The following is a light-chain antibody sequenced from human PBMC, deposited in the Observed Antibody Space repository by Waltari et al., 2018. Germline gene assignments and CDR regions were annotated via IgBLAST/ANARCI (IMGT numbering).Light chain of an antibody. J-gene: IGKJ3*01. Sequence: EIVTTQSPATLSVSPGDRATLSCRASQTISSNLAWYQQRPGQAPRLLIYGASNRATGIPARFSGSGSGTEFTLTISSLQSEDFAVYYCQQYNNWPPLFTFGPGTKVDMK. CDR2: GAS. CDR3: QQYNNWPPLFT. V-gene: IGKV3D-15*01. CDR1: QTISSN.